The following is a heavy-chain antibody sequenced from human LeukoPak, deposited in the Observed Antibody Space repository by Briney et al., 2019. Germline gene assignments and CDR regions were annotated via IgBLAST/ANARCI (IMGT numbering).Heavy chain of an antibody. J-gene: IGHJ4*02. CDR2: ISYSGST. CDR3: ARDDYSDYFDY. V-gene: IGHV4-59*08. Sequence: PSETLSLTCTVSGGSISSHYWSWIRQPPGKGLEWIGYISYSGSTNYNPSLKSRVNISVDTSKNQFSLKLSSVTAADTAVYYCARDDYSDYFDYWGQGTLVTVSS. CDR1: GGSISSHY. D-gene: IGHD4-11*01.